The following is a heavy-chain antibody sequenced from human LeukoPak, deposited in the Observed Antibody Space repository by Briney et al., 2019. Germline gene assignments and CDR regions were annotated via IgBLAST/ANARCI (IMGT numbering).Heavy chain of an antibody. CDR1: GGSFSGYY. CDR3: ARVPLVAAAGFYYYGMDV. V-gene: IGHV4-34*01. J-gene: IGHJ6*02. Sequence: SETLSLTCAVYGGSFSGYYWSWIRQPPGKGLEWIGEINHSGSTNYNPSLKSRVTISVDTSKNQFSLKLSSVTAADTAVYYCARVPLVAAAGFYYYGMDVWGQGTTVTVSS. D-gene: IGHD6-13*01. CDR2: INHSGST.